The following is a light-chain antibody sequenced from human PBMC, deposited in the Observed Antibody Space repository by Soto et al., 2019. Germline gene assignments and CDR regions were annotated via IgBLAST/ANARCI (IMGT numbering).Light chain of an antibody. V-gene: IGKV3-15*01. Sequence: DIVMTQSPATLSVSPGERATLSCRASQSVSRNLAWYQQKRGQAPRLLMYGATTRATGIPSRFSGSGSGTEFTLTISSLRSEDLGVYFCLQYNNWPRTFGGGTKVEIK. J-gene: IGKJ4*01. CDR1: QSVSRN. CDR3: LQYNNWPRT. CDR2: GAT.